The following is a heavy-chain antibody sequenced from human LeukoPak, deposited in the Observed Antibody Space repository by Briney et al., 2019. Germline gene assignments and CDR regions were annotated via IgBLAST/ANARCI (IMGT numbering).Heavy chain of an antibody. CDR1: GFTFSSYA. CDR2: ISYDGSNK. Sequence: PGRSLRLSCAASGFTFSSYAMHGVRQAPGKGLEWVAVISYDGSNKYYADSVKGRFTISRDNSKNTLYLQMNSLRAEDTAVYYCARMEHRDTDWGQGTLVTVSS. V-gene: IGHV3-30*04. CDR3: ARMEHRDTD. J-gene: IGHJ4*02. D-gene: IGHD5-18*01.